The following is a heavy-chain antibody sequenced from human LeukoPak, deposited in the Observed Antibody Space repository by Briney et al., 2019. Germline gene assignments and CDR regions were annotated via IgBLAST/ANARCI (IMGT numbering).Heavy chain of an antibody. CDR2: TNSDGSGA. CDR1: GFAFSNYW. CDR3: ARGGVQWYFDL. D-gene: IGHD3-10*01. J-gene: IGHJ2*01. Sequence: GGSLRLSCVASGFAFSNYWMHWVRQAPGKGLVWVSRTNSDGSGAHYADSVKGRFTISRDNSKNTLYLQMNSLRAEDTAVYYCARGGVQWYFDLWGRGTLVTVSS. V-gene: IGHV3-74*01.